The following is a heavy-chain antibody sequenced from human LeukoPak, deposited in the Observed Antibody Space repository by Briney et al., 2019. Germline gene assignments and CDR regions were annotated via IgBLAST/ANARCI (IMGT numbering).Heavy chain of an antibody. D-gene: IGHD2-2*01. CDR1: GGTFSSYA. J-gene: IGHJ3*02. Sequence: SVKVSCKASGGTFSSYAISWVRQAPGQGLEWMGGIVPIFGTANYAQKFQGRVTITADESTSTAYMELSSLRSEDTAVYYCARDISTSRYWYAFDIWGQGTMVTVSS. V-gene: IGHV1-69*01. CDR2: IVPIFGTA. CDR3: ARDISTSRYWYAFDI.